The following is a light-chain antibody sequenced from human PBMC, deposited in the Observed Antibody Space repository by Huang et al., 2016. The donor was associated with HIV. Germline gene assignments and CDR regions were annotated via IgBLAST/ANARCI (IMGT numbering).Light chain of an antibody. CDR1: QSLLNSNGDNY. J-gene: IGKJ4*01. CDR3: MQALQTPPT. V-gene: IGKV2-28*01. Sequence: DIVMTQSPLSLPVTPGEPASISCRSSQSLLNSNGDNYLDWYLQKPGLSPQLLIYLGSNRASGVPDRFRGSGSGTEFTLQISSVEAEEVGMYYCMQALQTPPTFGAGTKVEI. CDR2: LGS.